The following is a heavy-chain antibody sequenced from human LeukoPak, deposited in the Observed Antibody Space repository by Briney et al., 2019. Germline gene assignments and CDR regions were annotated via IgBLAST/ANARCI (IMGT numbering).Heavy chain of an antibody. CDR1: GFTFSNYL. V-gene: IGHV3-23*01. Sequence: GGSLRLSCVASGFTFSNYLMNWVRQAPGKGLEWVSGISHSGGSIYYADSVKGRFTISRDNSINTLYLQMDRLRVEDTAVYYCAMALDYWGQGTLVTVSS. CDR2: ISHSGGSI. J-gene: IGHJ4*02. CDR3: AMALDY.